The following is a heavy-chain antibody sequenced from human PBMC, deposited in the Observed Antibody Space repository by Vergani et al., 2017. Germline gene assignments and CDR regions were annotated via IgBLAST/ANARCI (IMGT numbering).Heavy chain of an antibody. CDR3: ARGDNWNPGWFDP. V-gene: IGHV4-39*07. Sequence: QLQLQESGPGLVKPSETLSLTCTVSGGSISSSSYYWGWIRQPPGKGLEWIGYIYYSGSTYYNPSLKSRVTISVATSKNQFSLKRSSVTAADTAVYYCARGDNWNPGWFDPWGQGTLVTVSS. D-gene: IGHD1-20*01. CDR1: GGSISSSSYY. J-gene: IGHJ5*02. CDR2: IYYSGST.